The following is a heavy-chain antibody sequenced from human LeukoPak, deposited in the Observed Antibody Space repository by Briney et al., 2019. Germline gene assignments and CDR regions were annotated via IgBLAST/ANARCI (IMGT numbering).Heavy chain of an antibody. CDR3: ARVTTTTGFDY. CDR1: GFTVSSNY. V-gene: IGHV3-53*01. Sequence: GLSLRLSCAASGFTVSSNYMSWVRQAPGKGLEWVSVIYSGGSTYYADSVKGRFTISRDNSKNTLYLQMNSLRAEDTAVYYCARVTTTTGFDYWGQGTLVTVSS. CDR2: IYSGGST. D-gene: IGHD4-17*01. J-gene: IGHJ4*02.